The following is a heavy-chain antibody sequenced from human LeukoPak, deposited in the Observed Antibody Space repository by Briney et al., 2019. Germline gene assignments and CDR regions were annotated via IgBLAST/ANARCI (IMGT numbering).Heavy chain of an antibody. CDR3: ARDINPSLLSGYYDY. CDR2: TSSSGDRT. V-gene: IGHV3-23*01. J-gene: IGHJ4*02. Sequence: GGSLRLSCAASGFTFSNYAMSWVRQAPGKGLEWVSATSSSGDRTYYADSVKGRFTISRDNSKNTLYLQMNSLRAEDTAVYYCARDINPSLLSGYYDYWGQGTLVTVSS. CDR1: GFTFSNYA. D-gene: IGHD3-22*01.